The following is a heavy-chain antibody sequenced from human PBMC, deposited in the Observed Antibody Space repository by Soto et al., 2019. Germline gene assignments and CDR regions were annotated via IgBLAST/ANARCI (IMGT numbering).Heavy chain of an antibody. J-gene: IGHJ5*02. CDR3: ERDSYRIAARWRTFDP. Sequence: QVQLVQSGAEVKKPGSSVKVSCKASGGTFSSYAISWVRQAPGQGLEWMGGIIPIFGTANYAQKFQGRVTITADKSTSTAYMELSSLRSEDTAVYYCERDSYRIAARWRTFDPWGQGTLVTVSS. CDR2: IIPIFGTA. CDR1: GGTFSSYA. D-gene: IGHD6-6*01. V-gene: IGHV1-69*06.